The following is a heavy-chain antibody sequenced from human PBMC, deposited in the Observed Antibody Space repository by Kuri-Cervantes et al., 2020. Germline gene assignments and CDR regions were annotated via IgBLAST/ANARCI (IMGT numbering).Heavy chain of an antibody. V-gene: IGHV4-31*03. J-gene: IGHJ6*03. CDR3: AAGGIAARYYYYYMDV. CDR2: IYYSGST. CDR1: GGSISSGGYY. D-gene: IGHD6-6*01. Sequence: SETLSLTCTVSGGSISSGGYYWSWIRQHPGKGLEWIGYIYYSGSTYYNPSLKSRVTISVDTSKNQFSLKLSSVTAADTAVYYCAAGGIAARYYYYYMDVWGKGTTVTVSS.